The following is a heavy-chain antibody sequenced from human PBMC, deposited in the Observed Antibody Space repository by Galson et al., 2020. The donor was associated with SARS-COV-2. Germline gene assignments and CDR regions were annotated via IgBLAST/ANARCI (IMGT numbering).Heavy chain of an antibody. J-gene: IGHJ4*02. CDR1: GFTFSSYA. CDR2: ISYDGSNK. Sequence: GGSLRLSCAASGFTFSSYAMHWVRQAPGKGLEWVAVISYDGSNKYYADSVKGRFTISRDNSKNTLYLQMNSLRAEDTAVYYCARPYSGSYLGYFDCWGQGTLVTVS. V-gene: IGHV3-30*01. D-gene: IGHD1-26*01. CDR3: ARPYSGSYLGYFDC.